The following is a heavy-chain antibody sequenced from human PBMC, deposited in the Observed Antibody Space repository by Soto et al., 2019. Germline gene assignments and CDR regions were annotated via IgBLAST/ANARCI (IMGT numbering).Heavy chain of an antibody. CDR1: GGSISSSNW. D-gene: IGHD3-22*01. CDR3: ARSENDSSGYYSNWFDP. Sequence: SETLSLTCAVSGGSISSSNWWSWVRQPPGKGLEWIGEIYHSGSTNYNPSLKSRVTISVDKSKNQFSLKLSSVTAADTAVYYCARSENDSSGYYSNWFDPWGQGTLVTVSS. V-gene: IGHV4-4*02. J-gene: IGHJ5*02. CDR2: IYHSGST.